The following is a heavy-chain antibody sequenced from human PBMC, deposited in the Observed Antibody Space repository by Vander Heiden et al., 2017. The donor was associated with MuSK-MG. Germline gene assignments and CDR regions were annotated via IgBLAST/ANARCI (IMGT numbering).Heavy chain of an antibody. D-gene: IGHD5-18*01. CDR1: GVSISSYY. CDR3: TKTNLRQLWSYYFDY. Sequence: QVQLQESVPGLVQPSGTLSLTCTVSGVSISSYYWSWIRQPTVKGLEWIGYIYYSGSTNYNPPLKSRVTISVDTSKNQVALKLSSVTAPDTAVYYCTKTNLRQLWSYYFDYWGQGTLVTV. J-gene: IGHJ4*02. CDR2: IYYSGST. V-gene: IGHV4-59*12.